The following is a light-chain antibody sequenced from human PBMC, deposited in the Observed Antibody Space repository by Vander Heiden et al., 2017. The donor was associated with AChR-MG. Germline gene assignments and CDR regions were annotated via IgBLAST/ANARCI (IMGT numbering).Light chain of an antibody. CDR2: SNN. Sequence: QSVLTQPPSASGTPGQRSTLSCSGSSSNIGSNTVNWYQQLPGTAPKLLIYSNNQRPSGVPDRFSGSKSGTSASLAISGLQSEDEADYYCAAWDDSLNGWVFGGGTKLTVL. CDR3: AAWDDSLNGWV. CDR1: SSNIGSNT. J-gene: IGLJ3*02. V-gene: IGLV1-44*01.